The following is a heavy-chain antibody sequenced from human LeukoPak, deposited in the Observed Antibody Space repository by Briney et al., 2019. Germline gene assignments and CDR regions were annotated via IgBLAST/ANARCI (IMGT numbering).Heavy chain of an antibody. D-gene: IGHD6-13*01. CDR2: TYYRSKWIY. Sequence: SQTLSLTCAISGDSVSSNSVAWSWIRQSPSRGLEWLGRTYYRSKWIYDYAVSVRSRIAINPDTSKNQFSLKLSSVTAADTAVYYCARGLMMAVAGRGEFHYWGQGTLVTVSS. CDR3: ARGLMMAVAGRGEFHY. V-gene: IGHV6-1*01. CDR1: GDSVSSNSVA. J-gene: IGHJ4*02.